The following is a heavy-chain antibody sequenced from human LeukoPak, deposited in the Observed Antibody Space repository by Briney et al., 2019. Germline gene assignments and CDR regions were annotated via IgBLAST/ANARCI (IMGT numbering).Heavy chain of an antibody. J-gene: IGHJ6*02. CDR1: GCTFTSYD. CDR2: MNPNSGNT. D-gene: IGHD3-10*01. CDR3: AKGTLTMVRGVRVVTYGMDV. Sequence: ASVKVSCKASGCTFTSYDINWVRQATGQGLEWMGWMNPNSGNTGYAQKFQGRVTMTRNTSISTAYMELSSLRSEDTAVYYCAKGTLTMVRGVRVVTYGMDVWGQGTTVTVSS. V-gene: IGHV1-8*01.